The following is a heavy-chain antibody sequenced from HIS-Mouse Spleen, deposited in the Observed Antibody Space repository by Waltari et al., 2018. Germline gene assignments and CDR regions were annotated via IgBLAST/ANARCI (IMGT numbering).Heavy chain of an antibody. Sequence: QLQLQESGPGLVKPSETLSLTCTVSGGSISSSSYYWGWIRQPPGKGLGWIGCIYYSGGTYYNPSLTSRVTISVDTSKNQFSLKLSSVTAADTAVYYCAREIPYSSSWYDWYFDLWGRGTLVTVSS. CDR2: IYYSGGT. CDR3: AREIPYSSSWYDWYFDL. CDR1: GGSISSSSYY. J-gene: IGHJ2*01. V-gene: IGHV4-39*07. D-gene: IGHD6-13*01.